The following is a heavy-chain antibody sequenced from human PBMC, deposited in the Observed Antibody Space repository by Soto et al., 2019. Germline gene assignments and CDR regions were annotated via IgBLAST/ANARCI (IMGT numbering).Heavy chain of an antibody. D-gene: IGHD6-13*01. CDR1: GFTFSSYG. J-gene: IGHJ4*02. CDR2: IWYDGSNK. CDR3: ARGVAAGGDY. V-gene: IGHV3-33*01. Sequence: QVQLVESGGGVVQPGRSLRLSCAASGFTFSSYGMHWVRQAPGKGLEWVAVIWYDGSNKYYADSVKGRFTISRDNSKNTLSLQMNTLSAEDTAVYYCARGVAAGGDYWGQGTLVTVSS.